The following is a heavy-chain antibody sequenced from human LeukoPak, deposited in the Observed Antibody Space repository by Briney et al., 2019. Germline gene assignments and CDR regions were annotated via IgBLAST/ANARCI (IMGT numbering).Heavy chain of an antibody. Sequence: PGGSLRLSCAASGFTFSSYWMSWVRQAPGKGLEWVANIKQDGSEKYYVDSVKGRFTISRDNANNSLYLQMNSLRAEDMAVYYCARGPLDYSSGRYGVGWGQGTLVTVSS. J-gene: IGHJ4*02. D-gene: IGHD6-19*01. CDR3: ARGPLDYSSGRYGVG. CDR2: IKQDGSEK. V-gene: IGHV3-7*01. CDR1: GFTFSSYW.